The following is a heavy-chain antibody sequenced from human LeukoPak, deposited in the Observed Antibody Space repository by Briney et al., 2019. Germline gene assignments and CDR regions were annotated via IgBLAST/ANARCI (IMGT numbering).Heavy chain of an antibody. Sequence: GGSLRLSCAASGFTFSNYAMSWVRQAPGKGLEWVSAISGNGGPTYYADSVEGRFTISRDNSKNTLYPQMNSLRAEDTAIYYCARVERGYSYGPSDYWGQGTLVTVSS. D-gene: IGHD5-18*01. CDR1: GFTFSNYA. CDR2: ISGNGGPT. V-gene: IGHV3-23*01. J-gene: IGHJ4*02. CDR3: ARVERGYSYGPSDY.